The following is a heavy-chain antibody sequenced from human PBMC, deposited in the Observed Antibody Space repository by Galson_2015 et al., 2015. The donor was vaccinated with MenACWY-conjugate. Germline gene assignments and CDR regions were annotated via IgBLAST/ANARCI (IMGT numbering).Heavy chain of an antibody. V-gene: IGHV3-48*04. CDR3: ARSYVPGSDRKNYYMDV. D-gene: IGHD3-16*01. Sequence: SLRLSCAASGFGFSSYNMNWARQAPGKGLEWISFIGSSPTAMFYGDSVKGRFTISRDNAKNMLFLQMNSLKVEDTAVYYCARSYVPGSDRKNYYMDVWGRGTTVTVSS. CDR2: IGSSPTAM. CDR1: GFGFSSYN. J-gene: IGHJ6*03.